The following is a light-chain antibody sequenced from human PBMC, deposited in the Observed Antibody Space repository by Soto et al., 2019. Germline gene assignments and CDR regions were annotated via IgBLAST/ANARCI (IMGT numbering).Light chain of an antibody. CDR3: QQYHDIPLT. CDR1: QDIRNY. V-gene: IGKV1-33*01. J-gene: IGKJ4*01. CDR2: DAT. Sequence: DIQMTQSPSSLSASVGDRVTITCQASQDIRNYLSWYQQKPGKAPKLLIYDATNLESGVLSGFSVSGYGTHFSFTINSLQPEDIATYYCQQYHDIPLTFGGGTKVEI.